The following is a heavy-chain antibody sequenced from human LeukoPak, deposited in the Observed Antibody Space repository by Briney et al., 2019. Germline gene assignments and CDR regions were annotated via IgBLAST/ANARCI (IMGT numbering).Heavy chain of an antibody. CDR1: GFIFASYG. CDR3: ARDAVQAGTPVYFDF. V-gene: IGHV3-48*01. Sequence: GWSLTLSCSASGFIFASYGMNWVRQAPGKGLHWVSYISAGSSNTFHADSVKGRFTISRDDDDNSLHLQINSLSAEDTAVYYCARDAVQAGTPVYFDFWGQGALVTVSS. D-gene: IGHD2-15*01. CDR2: ISAGSSNT. J-gene: IGHJ4*02.